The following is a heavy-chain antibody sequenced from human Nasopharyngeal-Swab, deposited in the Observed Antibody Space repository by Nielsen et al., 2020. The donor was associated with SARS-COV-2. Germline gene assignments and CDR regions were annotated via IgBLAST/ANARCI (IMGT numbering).Heavy chain of an antibody. J-gene: IGHJ4*02. Sequence: GESLKISCTASGFTFSSFWMHWVRQAPGKGLVWVSRLNSDGSSTSYADSVQGRFTISRDNSRKTLYLQMNSLRAEDTAVYHCAKANTRDFDYWGQGTLVTVSS. CDR3: AKANTRDFDY. V-gene: IGHV3-74*01. CDR1: GFTFSSFW. CDR2: LNSDGSST.